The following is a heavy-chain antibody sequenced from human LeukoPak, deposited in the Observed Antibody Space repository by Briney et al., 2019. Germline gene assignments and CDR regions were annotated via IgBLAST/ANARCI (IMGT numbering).Heavy chain of an antibody. CDR2: ISGSGGST. Sequence: GGSLRVSCAASGFTFSAYAMSWVRQAPGKGLEWVSGISGSGGSTYYADSERGRFTISRDNSKNIVYLQMNSLRVEDTALYYCAKDLSPVDYRHDYWGQGTLVTVSS. D-gene: IGHD4-11*01. CDR3: AKDLSPVDYRHDY. J-gene: IGHJ4*02. V-gene: IGHV3-23*01. CDR1: GFTFSAYA.